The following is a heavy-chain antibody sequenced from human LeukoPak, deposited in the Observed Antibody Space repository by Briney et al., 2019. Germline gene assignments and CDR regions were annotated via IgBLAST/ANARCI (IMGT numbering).Heavy chain of an antibody. V-gene: IGHV5-51*01. Sequence: GASLKISCQTSGYSITSYWIGWVRQMPGKGLEWMGFIYPGDSDTRYNPFFQGQTTISADNSISSAYLQWSSLKASDTGIYYCARPSRVSGLTGYWGQGTLVTVSS. J-gene: IGHJ4*02. D-gene: IGHD2-15*01. CDR2: IYPGDSDT. CDR1: GYSITSYW. CDR3: ARPSRVSGLTGY.